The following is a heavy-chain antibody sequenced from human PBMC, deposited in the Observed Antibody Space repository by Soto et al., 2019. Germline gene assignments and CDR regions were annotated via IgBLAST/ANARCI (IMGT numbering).Heavy chain of an antibody. Sequence: GGSLRLSCAASGFTFSSYAMHWVRQAPGKGLEWVAVISYDGSNKYYADSVKGRFTISRDNSKNTLYLQMNSLRAEDTAVYYCARDLRPTKKYYYDSSGYAFDYWGQGTLVTVSS. CDR3: ARDLRPTKKYYYDSSGYAFDY. V-gene: IGHV3-30-3*01. CDR2: ISYDGSNK. CDR1: GFTFSSYA. D-gene: IGHD3-22*01. J-gene: IGHJ4*02.